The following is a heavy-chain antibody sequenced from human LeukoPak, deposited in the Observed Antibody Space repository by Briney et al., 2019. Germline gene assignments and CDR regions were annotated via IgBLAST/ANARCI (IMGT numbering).Heavy chain of an antibody. V-gene: IGHV3-23*01. D-gene: IGHD2-2*01. J-gene: IGHJ4*02. CDR1: GTTLSNYG. CDR3: AKSPGGVVSTSFDN. CDR2: ISVSGGST. Sequence: GGSLRLSCAVSGTTLSNYGMTWVRQAPGKGLEWVPVISVSGGSTYYADSVKGRFTISRDNSKNTLYLQMNSLRAEDTAVYYCAKSPGGVVSTSFDNWGQGTLVTVSS.